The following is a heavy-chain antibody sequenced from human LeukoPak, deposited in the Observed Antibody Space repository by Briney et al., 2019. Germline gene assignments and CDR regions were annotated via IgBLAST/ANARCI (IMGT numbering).Heavy chain of an antibody. Sequence: PGGSLRLSCAASGFTFSSYWMHWVRQAPGKGLVWVSRINSDGSSTRYADSVKGRFTISRDNAKNTLYLQMNSLRAEDTALYYCAREDQPRGTFDYWGQGILVTVSS. J-gene: IGHJ4*02. CDR2: INSDGSST. CDR3: AREDQPRGTFDY. D-gene: IGHD2-15*01. V-gene: IGHV3-74*01. CDR1: GFTFSSYW.